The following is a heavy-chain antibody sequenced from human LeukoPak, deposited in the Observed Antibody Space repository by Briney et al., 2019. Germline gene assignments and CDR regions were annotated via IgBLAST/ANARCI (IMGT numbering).Heavy chain of an antibody. CDR1: GGSISSSSYY. Sequence: SETLSLTCTVSGGSISSSSYYWGWIRQPPGKGLEWIGSIYYSGSTYYNPSLKSRVTISVDTSKNQFSLKLSSVTAADTAVYYCARRRLRYFDWLEGDYYYYYMDVWGKGTTVTISS. D-gene: IGHD3-9*01. CDR3: ARRRLRYFDWLEGDYYYYYMDV. CDR2: IYYSGST. V-gene: IGHV4-39*07. J-gene: IGHJ6*03.